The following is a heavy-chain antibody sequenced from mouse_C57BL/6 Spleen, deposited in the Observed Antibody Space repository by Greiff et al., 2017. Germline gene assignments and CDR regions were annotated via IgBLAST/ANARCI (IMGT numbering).Heavy chain of an antibody. V-gene: IGHV1-64*01. CDR1: GYTFTSYW. CDR2: IHPNSGST. J-gene: IGHJ2*01. D-gene: IGHD2-3*01. CDR3: AGGGLYDGYYDYFDY. Sequence: QVQLQQSGAELVKPGASVKLSCKASGYTFTSYWMHWMKQRPGQGLEWIGMIHPNSGSTNYNEKFKSKATLTVDKSSSTAYMQLSSLTSEDSAVYYCAGGGLYDGYYDYFDYWGQGTTLTVSS.